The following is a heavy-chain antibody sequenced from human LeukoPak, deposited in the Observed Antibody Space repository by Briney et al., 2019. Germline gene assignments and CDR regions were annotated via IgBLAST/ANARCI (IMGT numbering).Heavy chain of an antibody. CDR3: ARAVEEYCSSTSCSSFDY. CDR2: IYYSGST. V-gene: IGHV4-31*03. J-gene: IGHJ4*02. Sequence: PSQTLSLTCTVSGGSISSGGYYWSWIRQHPGKGLEWIGYIYYSGSTYYNPSLKSRVTISVDTSKNQFSLKLSSVTAADTAVYYCARAVEEYCSSTSCSSFDYWGQGTLVTVSS. CDR1: GGSISSGGYY. D-gene: IGHD2-2*01.